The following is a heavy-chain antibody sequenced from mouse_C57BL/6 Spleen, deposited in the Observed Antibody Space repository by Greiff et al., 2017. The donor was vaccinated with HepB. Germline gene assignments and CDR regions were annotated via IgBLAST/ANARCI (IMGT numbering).Heavy chain of an antibody. Sequence: EVQRVESGPGLVKPSQSLSLTCSVTGYSITSGYYWNWIRQFPGNKLEWMGYISYDGSNNYNPSLKNRISITRDTSKNQFFLKLNSVTTEDTATYYCARVNDGYDVWGTGTTVTVSS. J-gene: IGHJ1*03. CDR2: ISYDGSN. D-gene: IGHD2-3*01. CDR3: ARVNDGYDV. V-gene: IGHV3-6*01. CDR1: GYSITSGYY.